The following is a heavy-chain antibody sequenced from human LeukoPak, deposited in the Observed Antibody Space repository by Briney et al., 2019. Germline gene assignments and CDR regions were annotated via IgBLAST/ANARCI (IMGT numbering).Heavy chain of an antibody. J-gene: IGHJ6*02. Sequence: PSETLSLTCTVSGGSISSYYWSWIRQPPGKGLEWSGYIYYSGSTNYNPSLKSRVPISVDPSKNQFSLKLSSVTAADTAVYYCARLTIAVAGFYGMDVWGQGTTVTVSS. D-gene: IGHD6-19*01. CDR2: IYYSGST. CDR3: ARLTIAVAGFYGMDV. V-gene: IGHV4-59*08. CDR1: GGSISSYY.